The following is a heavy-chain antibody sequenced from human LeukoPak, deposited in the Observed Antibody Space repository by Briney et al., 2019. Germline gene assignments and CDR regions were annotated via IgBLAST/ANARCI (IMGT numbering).Heavy chain of an antibody. J-gene: IGHJ4*02. CDR1: GFTFDDYA. Sequence: SGSLRLSCTASGFTFDDYAMHWVRQAPGKGLEWVSGISWNSGSIGYADSVKGRFTISRDNAKNSLYLQMNSLRAEDMALYYCAKDYYYDSSGPFDYWGQGTLVTVSS. V-gene: IGHV3-9*03. D-gene: IGHD3-22*01. CDR2: ISWNSGSI. CDR3: AKDYYYDSSGPFDY.